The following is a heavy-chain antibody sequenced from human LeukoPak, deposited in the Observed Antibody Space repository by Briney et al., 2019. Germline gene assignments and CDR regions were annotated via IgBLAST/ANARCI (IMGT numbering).Heavy chain of an antibody. CDR1: GFTFSTYA. CDR2: ISGSNPGT. V-gene: IGHV3-23*01. J-gene: IGHJ4*02. CDR3: AKASVGHCSGAFYYHFDS. Sequence: PGGSLRLSCAASGFTFSTYAMSWVRQTPGKGLEWVAAISGSNPGTYHANSVRGRFTISRDNSKNTLHLQMNGLRAEDTAIYYCAKASVGHCSGAFYYHFDSWGQGTLGTVSS. D-gene: IGHD2-15*01.